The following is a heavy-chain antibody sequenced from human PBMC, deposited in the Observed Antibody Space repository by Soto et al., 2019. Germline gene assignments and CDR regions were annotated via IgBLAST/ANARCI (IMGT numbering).Heavy chain of an antibody. D-gene: IGHD4-17*01. V-gene: IGHV1-3*01. CDR1: GYTFTSYA. J-gene: IGHJ4*02. CDR2: INAGGGNT. Sequence: ASVKVSCKASGYTFTSYAIHWVRQAPGQSLEWMGWINAGGGNTRYSQKLQGRVTITTDTSASTAYMELNSLTSEDTAVYYCARDRTTSSTRQFDYWGQGTLVTVSS. CDR3: ARDRTTSSTRQFDY.